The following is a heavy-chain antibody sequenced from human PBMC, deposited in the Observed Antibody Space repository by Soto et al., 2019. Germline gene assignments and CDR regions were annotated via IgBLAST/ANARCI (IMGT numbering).Heavy chain of an antibody. J-gene: IGHJ5*02. CDR3: ARDGEATIRWFDP. D-gene: IGHD5-12*01. Sequence: ASVKVSCKASGYTFPSYGISWVRQAPGQGLEWIGWISAYNGNTNYEQKLQGRVTMTTDTSTSTAYMELRSLRSDDTAVYYCARDGEATIRWFDPWGQGTLVTVSS. CDR1: GYTFPSYG. CDR2: ISAYNGNT. V-gene: IGHV1-18*01.